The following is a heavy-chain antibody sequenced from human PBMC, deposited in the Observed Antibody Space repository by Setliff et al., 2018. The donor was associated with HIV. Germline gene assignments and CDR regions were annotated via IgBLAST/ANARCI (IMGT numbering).Heavy chain of an antibody. J-gene: IGHJ4*02. V-gene: IGHV4-39*01. D-gene: IGHD3-10*01. CDR2: IYYSGAT. Sequence: PSETLSLTCTVSGGSISSNNYYWSWIRQSPGKGLEWIGYIYYSGATYYNPSLTSRVTISVDTSRNQFSLKLRSVTAADTAAYYCARLGYVSGGFYKAPGPYYFDYWGQGALVTVSS. CDR1: GGSISSNNYY. CDR3: ARLGYVSGGFYKAPGPYYFDY.